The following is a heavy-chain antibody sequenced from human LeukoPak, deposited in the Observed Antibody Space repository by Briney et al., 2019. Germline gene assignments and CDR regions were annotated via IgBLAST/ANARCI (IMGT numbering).Heavy chain of an antibody. CDR1: GFTFSSYG. Sequence: PGGSLRLSCAASGFTFSSYGMHWVRQAPGKGLEWVAFIRYNGSNKYYADSVKGRFTISGDNSKNTLYLQMNSLRAEDTAVYYCAKDIAITGTTPWFDPWGQGTLVTVSS. CDR3: AKDIAITGTTPWFDP. D-gene: IGHD1-14*01. J-gene: IGHJ5*02. CDR2: IRYNGSNK. V-gene: IGHV3-30*02.